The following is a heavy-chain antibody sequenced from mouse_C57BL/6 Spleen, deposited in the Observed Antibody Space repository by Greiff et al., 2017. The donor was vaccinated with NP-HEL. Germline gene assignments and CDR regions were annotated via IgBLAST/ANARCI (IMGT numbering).Heavy chain of an antibody. J-gene: IGHJ2*01. CDR2: IYPGDGDT. D-gene: IGHD1-1*01. CDR3: AATTVVRYFDY. Sequence: QVQLQQSGPELVKPGASVKISCKASGYAFSSSWMNWVKQRPGKGLEWIGRIYPGDGDTNYNGKFKGKATLTADKSSSTAYMQLSSLTSEDSAVYFCAATTVVRYFDYWGQGTTLTVSS. CDR1: GYAFSSSW. V-gene: IGHV1-82*01.